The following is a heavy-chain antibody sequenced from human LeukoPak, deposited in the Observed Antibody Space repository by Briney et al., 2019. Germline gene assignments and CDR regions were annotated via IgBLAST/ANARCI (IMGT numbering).Heavy chain of an antibody. J-gene: IGHJ3*02. Sequence: GGSLRLSCAASGFTFDDYAMHWVRQAPGKGLEWVSGISWNSGSIGYADSVKGRFTISRDNAKNSLYLQMNSLRAEDTALYYCAKDRRGARRYSSGWEVNDAFDIWGQGTMVTVSS. D-gene: IGHD6-19*01. CDR2: ISWNSGSI. V-gene: IGHV3-9*01. CDR3: AKDRRGARRYSSGWEVNDAFDI. CDR1: GFTFDDYA.